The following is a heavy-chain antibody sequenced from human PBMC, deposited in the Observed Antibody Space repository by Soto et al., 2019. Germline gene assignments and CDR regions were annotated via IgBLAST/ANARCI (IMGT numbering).Heavy chain of an antibody. J-gene: IGHJ5*02. CDR3: ARLAVAAGRWFDT. CDR2: INAGNGNT. Sequence: QVQLVQSGAEVKKPGASVKVSCKASGYTFTSYAMHWVRQAPGQRLEWMGWINAGNGNTKYSQKFQGIVTITRDTSASKAYMEQNSLSSKDTAMYYCARLAVAAGRWFDTWGAGPLVTVSS. D-gene: IGHD2-15*01. CDR1: GYTFTSYA. V-gene: IGHV1-3*01.